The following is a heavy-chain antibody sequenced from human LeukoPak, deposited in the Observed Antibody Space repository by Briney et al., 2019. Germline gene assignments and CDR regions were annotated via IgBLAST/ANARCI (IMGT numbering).Heavy chain of an antibody. CDR2: ISYDGSNK. V-gene: IGHV3-30-3*01. J-gene: IGHJ4*02. Sequence: GGSLRLSCAASGFTFSRYAMHGVRQAPGKGLEWGAVISYDGSNKYYADSVKGRFTISRDNSKNTLYLQMNSLRAEDTAVYYCARDREQFFDYWGQGTLVTVSS. D-gene: IGHD1/OR15-1a*01. CDR1: GFTFSRYA. CDR3: ARDREQFFDY.